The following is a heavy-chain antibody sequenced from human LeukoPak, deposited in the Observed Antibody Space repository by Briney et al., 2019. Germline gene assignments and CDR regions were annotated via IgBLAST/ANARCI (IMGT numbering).Heavy chain of an antibody. V-gene: IGHV1-24*01. CDR3: ARGCSGYSTLDAFDI. CDR2: FDPEDGER. D-gene: IGHD3-22*01. CDR1: GYTLTDVS. J-gene: IGHJ3*02. Sequence: ASVKVSCKVSGYTLTDVSLHWVRQAPGKGLEWMGGFDPEDGEREYAEEFQGRVTLTEDTSTDTAYMQLSSLTSADTAVYYCARGCSGYSTLDAFDIWGQGTMVTVSS.